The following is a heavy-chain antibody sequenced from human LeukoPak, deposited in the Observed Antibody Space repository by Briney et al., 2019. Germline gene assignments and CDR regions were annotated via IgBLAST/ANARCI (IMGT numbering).Heavy chain of an antibody. D-gene: IGHD3-10*01. V-gene: IGHV3-30*02. J-gene: IGHJ4*02. Sequence: PGGSLRLSCAASGFTFSSYGMHWVRQAPGKGLEWVAFIRYDGSNKYYADSVKGRFTISRDNSKNTLYLQMNSLRAEDTAVYYCAKGLFAPLIDFGELTDNWGQGTLVTVSS. CDR1: GFTFSSYG. CDR3: AKGLFAPLIDFGELTDN. CDR2: IRYDGSNK.